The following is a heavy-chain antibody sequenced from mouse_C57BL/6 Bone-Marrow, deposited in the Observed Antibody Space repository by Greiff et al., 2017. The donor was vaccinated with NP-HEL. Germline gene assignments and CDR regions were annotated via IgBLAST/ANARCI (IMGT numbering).Heavy chain of an antibody. D-gene: IGHD2-3*01. CDR3: ARRGWLLYYFDY. CDR1: GYTFTDYY. Sequence: EVQGVESGPVLVKPGASVKMSCKASGYTFTDYYMNWVKQSHGKSLVWIGVINPYNGGTSYNQKFKGKATLTVDKSSSTAYMELNSLTSEDSAVYYCARRGWLLYYFDYWGQGTTLTVSS. CDR2: INPYNGGT. J-gene: IGHJ2*01. V-gene: IGHV1-19*01.